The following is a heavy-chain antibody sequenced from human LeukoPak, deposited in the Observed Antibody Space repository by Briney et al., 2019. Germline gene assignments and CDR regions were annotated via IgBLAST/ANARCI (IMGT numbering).Heavy chain of an antibody. CDR3: ARNRRPPFDFDY. CDR1: GGSISSYY. D-gene: IGHD1-14*01. Sequence: KPSETLSLTCTVSGGSISSYYWSWIRQPPGKGLEWNGNIYHSGSTNYNPSLKSRVTISADTSKNQFSLKLSSVTAADTAVYYCARNRRPPFDFDYWGQGTLVTVSS. V-gene: IGHV4-59*08. J-gene: IGHJ4*02. CDR2: IYHSGST.